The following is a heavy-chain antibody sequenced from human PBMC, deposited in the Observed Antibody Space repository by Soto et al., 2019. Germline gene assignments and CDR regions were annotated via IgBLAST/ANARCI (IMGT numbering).Heavy chain of an antibody. CDR3: ARGPDYSSTWDFYYYYMAV. D-gene: IGHD6-13*01. V-gene: IGHV1-8*01. Sequence: QVQLVQSGAEVKKPGASVKVSCKASGYIFTSYDINWVRQATGQGLEWVGWMTPQSGNTGYAQKFEGRVTMTRNTSLSTAYREPSSLRSEDTAVYYCARGPDYSSTWDFYYYYMAVWGNGTTVAVS. J-gene: IGHJ6*03. CDR1: GYIFTSYD. CDR2: MTPQSGNT.